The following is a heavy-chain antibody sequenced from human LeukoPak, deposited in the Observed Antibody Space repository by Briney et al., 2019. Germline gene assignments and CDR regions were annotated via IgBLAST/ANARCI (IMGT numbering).Heavy chain of an antibody. CDR2: IRSKANSYAT. V-gene: IGHV3-73*01. CDR1: GFTFSGSA. J-gene: IGHJ5*02. Sequence: GGSLRLSCAASGFTFSGSAMHWARQASGKGLEWVGRIRSKANSYATAYAASVKGRFTISRDDSKNTAYLQMNSLKTEDTAVYYCTRPPPGYSSSWFPPWGQGTLVTVSS. D-gene: IGHD6-13*01. CDR3: TRPPPGYSSSWFPP.